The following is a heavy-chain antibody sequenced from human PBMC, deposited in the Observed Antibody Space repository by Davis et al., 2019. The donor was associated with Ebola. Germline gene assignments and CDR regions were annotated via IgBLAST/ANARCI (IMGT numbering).Heavy chain of an antibody. CDR2: INHSGST. V-gene: IGHV4-34*01. CDR3: ARGSWAINWFDP. CDR1: GGSFSGYY. J-gene: IGHJ5*02. Sequence: SETLSLTCAVYGGSFSGYYWSWIRQPPGKGLEWIWEINHSGSTNYNPSLKSRVTISVDRSKNQFSLKLSSVTAADTAVYYCARGSWAINWFDPWGQGTLVTVSS. D-gene: IGHD3-16*01.